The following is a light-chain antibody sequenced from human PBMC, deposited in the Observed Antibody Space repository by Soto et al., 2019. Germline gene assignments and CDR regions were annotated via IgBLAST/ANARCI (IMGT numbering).Light chain of an antibody. CDR2: DAS. V-gene: IGKV1-5*01. J-gene: IGKJ1*01. Sequence: DIQMTQSPSSLSAPVGDRVTVSWRASQSISSWLAWYQQKPGKAPKLLIYDASSLESGVPSRFSGSGSGTDVTLTISCLQSEDFATDYCQQYYSFPHPVGQGTKVDIK. CDR1: QSISSW. CDR3: QQYYSFPHP.